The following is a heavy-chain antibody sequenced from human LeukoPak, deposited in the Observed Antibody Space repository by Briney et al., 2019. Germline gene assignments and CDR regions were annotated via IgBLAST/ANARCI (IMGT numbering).Heavy chain of an antibody. D-gene: IGHD3-10*01. J-gene: IGHJ6*02. CDR3: ARDGGGSGRNYYYGLDV. Sequence: PGGSLRLSCAASGSIFSNYRMNWVRRAPGKGLEWVSSISRGSYIYYADSVKGRFTISRDNAKNSLYLQMNSLRAEDTAVYYCARDGGGSGRNYYYGLDVWGQGTTVTVSS. CDR2: ISRGSYI. V-gene: IGHV3-21*01. CDR1: GSIFSNYR.